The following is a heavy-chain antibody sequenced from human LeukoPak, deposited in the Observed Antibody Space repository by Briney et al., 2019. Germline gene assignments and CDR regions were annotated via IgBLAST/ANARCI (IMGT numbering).Heavy chain of an antibody. CDR1: GISSSDYY. Sequence: GGFLRLSCAASGISSSDYYMSWLRQAPGKGLELVSYISSSGSTIYYADSVKGRFTISRDNAKNSQYLQMNSLRAEDTAVYYCARDGVFRSSASDYWGQGTLVTVSS. D-gene: IGHD6-6*01. CDR2: ISSSGSTI. CDR3: ARDGVFRSSASDY. J-gene: IGHJ4*02. V-gene: IGHV3-11*04.